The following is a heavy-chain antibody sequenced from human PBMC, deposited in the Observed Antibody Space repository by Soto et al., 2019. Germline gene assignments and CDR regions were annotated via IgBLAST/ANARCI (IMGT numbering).Heavy chain of an antibody. V-gene: IGHV3-30-3*01. CDR1: GFTFSRYA. CDR3: ARDPFLGYCSGGSCSAGGYLDY. Sequence: QVQLVESGGGVVQPGRSLRLSCAASGFTFSRYAMHWVRQAPGKGLEWVAVISYDGSNKYYADSVKGRFTISRDNSKTTLYLQMNSLRAEDTAVYYCARDPFLGYCSGGSCSAGGYLDYWGQGTLVTVSS. D-gene: IGHD2-15*01. J-gene: IGHJ4*02. CDR2: ISYDGSNK.